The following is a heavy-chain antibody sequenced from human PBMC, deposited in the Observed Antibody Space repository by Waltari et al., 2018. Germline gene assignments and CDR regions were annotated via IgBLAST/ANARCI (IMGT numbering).Heavy chain of an antibody. Sequence: QVQLQESGPGLVKPSETLSLTCTVSGGSISSYYWSWIRQPAGKGLEWIGRIYTSGSTNYNPSLKSRVTMSVDTSKNQFSLKLSSVTAADTAVYYCARGRFLEWPPGWNWLDPWGQGTLVTVSS. CDR1: GGSISSYY. CDR2: IYTSGST. J-gene: IGHJ5*02. D-gene: IGHD3-3*01. V-gene: IGHV4-4*07. CDR3: ARGRFLEWPPGWNWLDP.